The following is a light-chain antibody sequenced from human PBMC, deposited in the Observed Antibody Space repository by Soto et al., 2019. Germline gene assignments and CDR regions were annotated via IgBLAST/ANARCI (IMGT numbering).Light chain of an antibody. J-gene: IGKJ1*01. CDR1: QSVSSSF. CDR3: QQYDNSHWT. V-gene: IGKV3-20*01. CDR2: GAS. Sequence: EIVLTQSPGTLSLSPGERATLSCRASQSVSSSFLAWYQQKPGQAPRLLIYGASSRATGIPDRFSGSGSGTDFTLTISGLEPEDFAVYYCQQYDNSHWTFGQGTKVEIK.